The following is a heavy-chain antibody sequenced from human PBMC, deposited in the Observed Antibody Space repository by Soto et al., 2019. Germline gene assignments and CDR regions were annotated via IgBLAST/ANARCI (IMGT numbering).Heavy chain of an antibody. CDR1: GGSFVAYI. J-gene: IGHJ4*02. D-gene: IGHD6-19*01. V-gene: IGHV4-34*01. CDR3: ARGLITGSHYSGGWYYFDS. Sequence: SETLCLICAVFGGSFVAYICTRISQTPEKGLQWIGQINHSGSASYNPSLKSRVTISVHTSNSQFSLELSSVTAADTAVYYCARGLITGSHYSGGWYYFDSWGQGTQVNVSS. CDR2: INHSGSA.